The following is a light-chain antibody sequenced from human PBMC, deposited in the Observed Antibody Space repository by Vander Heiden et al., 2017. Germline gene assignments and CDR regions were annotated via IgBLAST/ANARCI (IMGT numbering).Light chain of an antibody. CDR1: SSDVGSYNY. Sequence: QSALTQPRSVSGSPGQSVTISCTGTSSDVGSYNYVSWYQQHPGKAPKLMMYDVSKRPSGVPDRFSGSKSGNTASLIISGLQAEDEADYYCCSYAGSYTYVFGTGTKVTVL. CDR2: DVS. J-gene: IGLJ1*01. V-gene: IGLV2-11*01. CDR3: CSYAGSYTYV.